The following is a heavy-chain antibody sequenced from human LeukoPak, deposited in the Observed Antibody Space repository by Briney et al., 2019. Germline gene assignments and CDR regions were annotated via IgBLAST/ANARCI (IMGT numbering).Heavy chain of an antibody. CDR2: INPNSGGT. Sequence: ASVKVSCKASGYTFTGYYMHWVRQAPGQGLEWMGWINPNSGGTNYAQKFQGRVTMTRDTSISTAYMELSSLRSEDTAVYYCARASSVTIYVFDYWGQGTLVTVSS. CDR3: ARASSVTIYVFDY. D-gene: IGHD4-17*01. V-gene: IGHV1-2*02. J-gene: IGHJ4*02. CDR1: GYTFTGYY.